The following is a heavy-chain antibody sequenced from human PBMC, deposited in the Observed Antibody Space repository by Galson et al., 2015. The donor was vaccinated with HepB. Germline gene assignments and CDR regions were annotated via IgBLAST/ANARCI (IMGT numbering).Heavy chain of an antibody. V-gene: IGHV3-48*01. Sequence: SLRLSCAASGFTFSSYSMNWVRQAPGKGLEWVSYISSSSTIYYADSVKGRFTISRDNAKNSLYLQMNSLRAEDTAVYYCTGDYYDSSGYYHTWGQGTLVTVSS. D-gene: IGHD3-22*01. CDR3: TGDYYDSSGYYHT. CDR2: ISSSSTI. J-gene: IGHJ5*02. CDR1: GFTFSSYS.